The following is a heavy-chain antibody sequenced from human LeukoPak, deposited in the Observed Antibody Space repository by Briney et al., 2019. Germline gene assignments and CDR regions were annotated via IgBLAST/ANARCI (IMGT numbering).Heavy chain of an antibody. Sequence: GASVKVSCKASGYTFTSYYMHWVRQAPGQGLEWMGIINPSGGSTSYAQKFQGRVTMTRDTSTSTVYMELSRLRSDDTAVYYCALGIRRKNIVVVPAAIRGMDVWGQGTTVTVSS. V-gene: IGHV1-46*01. D-gene: IGHD2-2*01. CDR2: INPSGGST. J-gene: IGHJ6*02. CDR3: ALGIRRKNIVVVPAAIRGMDV. CDR1: GYTFTSYY.